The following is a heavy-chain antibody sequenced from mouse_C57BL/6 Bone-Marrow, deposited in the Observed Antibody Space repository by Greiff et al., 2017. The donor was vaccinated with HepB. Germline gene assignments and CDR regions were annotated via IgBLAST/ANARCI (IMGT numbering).Heavy chain of an antibody. CDR3: ARKNYGSSFWYFDV. CDR2: INPNNGGT. V-gene: IGHV1-18*01. CDR1: GYTFTDYN. J-gene: IGHJ1*03. D-gene: IGHD1-1*01. Sequence: VQLQQSGPELVKPGASVKIPCKASGYTFTDYNMDWVKQSHGKSLEWIGDINPNNGGTIYNQKFKGEATLTVDKSSSTAYMELRSLTSEDTAVYYCARKNYGSSFWYFDVWGTGTTVTVSS.